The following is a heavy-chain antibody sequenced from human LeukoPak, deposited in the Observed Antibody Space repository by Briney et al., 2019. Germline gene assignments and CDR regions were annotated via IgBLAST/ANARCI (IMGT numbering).Heavy chain of an antibody. CDR2: INYSGST. V-gene: IGHV4-59*01. J-gene: IGHJ4*02. Sequence: SETLSLTCTVSGGSISTYYWSWIRQPPGKGLEWIGYINYSGSTKYNPSLKSRVTISVDTSKNQFSLKLSSVTAADTAVYYCARAPRMGRRGVQFDYWGQGTLVTVSS. CDR1: GGSISTYY. D-gene: IGHD2-8*01. CDR3: ARAPRMGRRGVQFDY.